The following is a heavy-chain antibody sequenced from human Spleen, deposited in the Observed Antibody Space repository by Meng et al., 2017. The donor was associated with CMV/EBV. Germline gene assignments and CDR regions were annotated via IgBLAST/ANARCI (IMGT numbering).Heavy chain of an antibody. CDR1: GFTFSSYG. J-gene: IGHJ4*02. V-gene: IGHV3-30*02. D-gene: IGHD2-15*01. CDR2: IRYDGSNK. CDR3: AKDGVSGDIVVVVAAPGDY. Sequence: GESLKISCAASGFTFSSYGMHWVRQAPGKGLEWVAFIRYDGSNKYYADSVKGRFTISRDNSKNTLYLQMNSLRAEDTAVYYCAKDGVSGDIVVVVAAPGDYWDQGTLVTVSS.